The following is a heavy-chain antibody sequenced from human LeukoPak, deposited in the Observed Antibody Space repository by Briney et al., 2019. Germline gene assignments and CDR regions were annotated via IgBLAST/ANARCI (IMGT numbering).Heavy chain of an antibody. D-gene: IGHD1-14*01. CDR3: TRYNDEAFDY. CDR2: IKSDGSST. Sequence: PGGSLRLSCAASGFTFSSYWMHWVRQAPGKGLVWVSRIKSDGSSTSYADSVKGRFTISRDNAAKTLYLQMNSLRVEDTAVYYCTRYNDEAFDYWGQGSLVTVSS. CDR1: GFTFSSYW. V-gene: IGHV3-74*01. J-gene: IGHJ4*02.